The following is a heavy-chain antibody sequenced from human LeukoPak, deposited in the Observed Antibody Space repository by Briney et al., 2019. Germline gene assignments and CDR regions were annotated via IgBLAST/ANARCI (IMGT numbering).Heavy chain of an antibody. J-gene: IGHJ3*02. CDR2: IIPIFGTA. V-gene: IGHV1-69*13. D-gene: IGHD3-16*01. CDR1: GGTFSSYA. CDR3: ARDTGVYVRNAFDI. Sequence: ASVKVSCKASGGTFSSYAISWVRQAPGQGLEWMGGIIPIFGTANYAQKFQGRVTITADESTSTAYMELSSLRSEDTAVYYCARDTGVYVRNAFDIWGQGTMVTVSS.